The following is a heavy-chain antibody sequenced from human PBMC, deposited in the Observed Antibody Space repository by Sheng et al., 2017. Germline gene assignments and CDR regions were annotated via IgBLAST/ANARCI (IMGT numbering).Heavy chain of an antibody. CDR3: ARDLVEPLHLDTAPGWGFDY. J-gene: IGHJ4*02. Sequence: EVQLVESGGGLIQPGGSLRLSCAASGFTVSSNHMSWVRQAPGKGLEWVSLIYSGGGTFYADSVKGRFTISRDNSKNTLYLQMNSLRAEDTAVYYCARDLVEPLHLDTAPGWGFDYWGQGTLVTVSS. CDR1: GFTVSSNH. V-gene: IGHV3-53*01. D-gene: IGHD5-18*01. CDR2: IYSGGGT.